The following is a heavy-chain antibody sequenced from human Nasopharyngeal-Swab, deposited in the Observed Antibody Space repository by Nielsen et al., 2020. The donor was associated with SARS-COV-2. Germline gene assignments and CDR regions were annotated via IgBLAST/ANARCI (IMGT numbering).Heavy chain of an antibody. CDR3: ARQGKGSYYVMDV. Sequence: SETLSLTCTVSGGSISPYYWSWIRQPPGKGLEWIGYIYHTGTTKSNPSLKSRVTISLDTSKNQFSLKLSSVTAADTAVYYCARQGKGSYYVMDVWGQGTTVTVSS. V-gene: IGHV4-59*08. J-gene: IGHJ6*02. CDR1: GGSISPYY. CDR2: IYHTGTT.